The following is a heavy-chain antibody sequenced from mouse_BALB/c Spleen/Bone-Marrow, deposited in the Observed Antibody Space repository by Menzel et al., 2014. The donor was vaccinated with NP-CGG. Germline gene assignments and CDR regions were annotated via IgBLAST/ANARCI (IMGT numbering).Heavy chain of an antibody. CDR3: ARGDYYGGSFFAY. D-gene: IGHD1-1*01. CDR1: GSNIKDTY. V-gene: IGHV14-3*02. CDR2: IDPANGNT. J-gene: IGHJ3*01. Sequence: EVQLQQSGADLVKPGASVKLSCTASGSNIKDTYMHWVKQRPEQGLEWIGRIDPANGNTKYDPKFQGKATITADTSSNTAYLQLSSLTSEDTAVYYCARGDYYGGSFFAYWGQGTLVTVSA.